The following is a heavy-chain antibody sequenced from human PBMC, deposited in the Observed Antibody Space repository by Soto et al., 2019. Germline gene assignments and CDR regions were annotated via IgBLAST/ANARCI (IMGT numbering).Heavy chain of an antibody. CDR2: IKTKTDGGST. J-gene: IGHJ6*02. V-gene: IGHV3-15*07. CDR1: GFTFSNAW. Sequence: GGSLRLSCAASGFTFSNAWMNWVRQAPGKGLEWVGHIKTKTDGGSTDYAAPVKGRFTISRDDSKNTLYLQMNSLKTEDTAVYYCTTPLYYDFWSGYSDVWGQGTTVTVSS. CDR3: TTPLYYDFWSGYSDV. D-gene: IGHD3-3*01.